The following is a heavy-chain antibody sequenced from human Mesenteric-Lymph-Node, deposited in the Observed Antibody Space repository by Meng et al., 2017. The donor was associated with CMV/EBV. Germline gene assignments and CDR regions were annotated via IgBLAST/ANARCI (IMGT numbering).Heavy chain of an antibody. CDR1: GFTFTDFA. CDR3: AKRVHKMSDGTAAGY. D-gene: IGHD2-21*02. Sequence: LSLTCAASGFTFTDFAMDWVRQAPGKGLEWVAAILAYGGTTYYADSVKGRFTISRDNSKNTVYLQMTSLRVEDTAVYYCAKRVHKMSDGTAAGYWGQGTRVTVSS. V-gene: IGHV3-23*01. J-gene: IGHJ4*02. CDR2: ILAYGGTT.